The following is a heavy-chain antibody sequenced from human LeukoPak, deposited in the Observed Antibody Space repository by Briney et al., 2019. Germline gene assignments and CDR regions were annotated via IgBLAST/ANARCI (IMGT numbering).Heavy chain of an antibody. CDR2: INPNSGGT. CDR1: GYTFTDYY. D-gene: IGHD3-22*01. V-gene: IGHV1-2*02. CDR3: ARQANDHSGHDY. Sequence: ASVKVSCKASGYTFTDYYIHWVRQAPGQGLEGMGWINPNSGGTNYAQKFQDRVTMTRDTSISTAYTELSSLRSDDTAVYYCARQANDHSGHDYWGQGTLVTVSS. J-gene: IGHJ4*02.